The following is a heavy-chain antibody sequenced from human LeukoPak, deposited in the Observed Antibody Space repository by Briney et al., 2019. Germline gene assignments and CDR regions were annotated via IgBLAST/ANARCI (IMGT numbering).Heavy chain of an antibody. V-gene: IGHV3-33*01. CDR2: IWYDARNK. CDR1: GLTFSNYA. J-gene: IGHJ3*01. D-gene: IGHD1-26*01. Sequence: PGGSLRLSCVASGLTFSNYAMHWVRQAPGKGLEWVALIWYDARNKYYSESVRGRFTISRDNSNNTLWLQMNSLRAEDTAVYYCATVFGAWSYMGGFDVWGQGTMVRVSS. CDR3: ATVFGAWSYMGGFDV.